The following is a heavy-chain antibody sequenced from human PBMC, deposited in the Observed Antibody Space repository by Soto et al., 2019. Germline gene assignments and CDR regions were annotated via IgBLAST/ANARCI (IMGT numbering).Heavy chain of an antibody. CDR3: ARDLGGRSGSYRRYYYYGMAV. J-gene: IGHJ6*02. CDR2: INPNSGGT. CDR1: GYTFTGYY. Sequence: ASVKVSCKASGYTFTGYYMHWVRQAPGQGLEWMGWINPNSGGTNYAQKFQGWVTMTRDTSISTAYMELSRLRSDDTAVYYCARDLGGRSGSYRRYYYYGMAVWGQGTTVTVSS. D-gene: IGHD3-10*01. V-gene: IGHV1-2*04.